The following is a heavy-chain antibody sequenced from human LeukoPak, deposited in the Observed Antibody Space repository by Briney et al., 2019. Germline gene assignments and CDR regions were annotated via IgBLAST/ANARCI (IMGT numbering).Heavy chain of an antibody. J-gene: IGHJ5*02. CDR1: GFTVSSNY. CDR2: IYSGGST. D-gene: IGHD3-10*01. V-gene: IGHV3-53*01. CDR3: ARDGDVLLWFGELSRQYNWFDP. Sequence: GGSLRLSCAASGFTVSSNYMSWVRQAPGKGLEWVSVIYSGGSTYYADSVKGRFTISRDNSKNSLYLQMNSLRAEDTAVYYCARDGDVLLWFGELSRQYNWFDPWGQGTLVTVSS.